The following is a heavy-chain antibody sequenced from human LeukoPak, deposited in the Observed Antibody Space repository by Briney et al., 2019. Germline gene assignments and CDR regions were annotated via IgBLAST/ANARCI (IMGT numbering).Heavy chain of an antibody. J-gene: IGHJ4*02. Sequence: ASVKVSCKASGYTFTSYYMHWVRQAPGKGLEWMGGFDPEDGETIYAQKFQGGVTMTEDTSTDTAYMELSSLRSEDTAVYYCATVRSGWSPFDYWGQGTLVTVSS. CDR1: GYTFTSYY. V-gene: IGHV1-24*01. CDR2: FDPEDGET. CDR3: ATVRSGWSPFDY. D-gene: IGHD6-19*01.